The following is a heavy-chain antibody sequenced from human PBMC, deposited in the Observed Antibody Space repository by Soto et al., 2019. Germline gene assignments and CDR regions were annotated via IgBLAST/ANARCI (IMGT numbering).Heavy chain of an antibody. V-gene: IGHV3-30*18. J-gene: IGHJ4*02. CDR3: AKASYYYFDY. CDR2: ISYVGSNK. D-gene: IGHD2-21*01. CDR1: GFTFSSYG. Sequence: PGGSLRLSCAASGFTFSSYGMHWVRQAPGKGLEWVAVISYVGSNKYYADSVKGRFTISRDNSKNTLYLQMNILRAEDTAVYYCAKASYYYFDYWGQGTLVTVSS.